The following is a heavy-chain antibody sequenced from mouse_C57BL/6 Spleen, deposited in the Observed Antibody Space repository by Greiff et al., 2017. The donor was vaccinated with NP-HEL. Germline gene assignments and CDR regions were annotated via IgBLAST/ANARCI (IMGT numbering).Heavy chain of an antibody. V-gene: IGHV1-26*01. CDR2: INPNNGGT. CDR1: GYTFTDYY. Sequence: EVQLQQSGPELVKPGASVKISCKASGYTFTDYYMNWVKQSHGKSLEWIGDINPNNGGTSYNQKFKGKATLTVDKSSSTAYMELRSLTSEDSAVYYCARVGDSSGRGWFAYWGQGTLVTVSA. D-gene: IGHD3-2*02. CDR3: ARVGDSSGRGWFAY. J-gene: IGHJ3*01.